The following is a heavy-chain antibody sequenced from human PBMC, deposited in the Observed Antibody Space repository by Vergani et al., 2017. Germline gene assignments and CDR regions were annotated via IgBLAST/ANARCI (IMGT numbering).Heavy chain of an antibody. V-gene: IGHV3-15*01. J-gene: IGHJ4*02. Sequence: EVQLSESGGGLIKPGGSLRLSCVVSGITFKNAWINWVRQAPGKGLEWIGRIRSKNDGGTADYAAPLKGRFTISRDDSKDSAFLLVNNLKNEDTAVYFCYTDYHDYWGQGTLVTVSS. D-gene: IGHD2-2*02. CDR2: IRSKNDGGTA. CDR3: YTDYHDY. CDR1: GITFKNAW.